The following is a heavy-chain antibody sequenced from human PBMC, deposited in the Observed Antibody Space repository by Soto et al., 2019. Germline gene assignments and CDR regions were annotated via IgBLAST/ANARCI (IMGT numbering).Heavy chain of an antibody. CDR3: AKEFWSGPFDY. D-gene: IGHD3-3*01. CDR2: IWSDGSNK. V-gene: IGHV3-33*06. Sequence: GGSLRLSCAASGFAFSSYGMHWVRQAPGKGLEWVAVIWSDGSNKYYAESVKGRFTISRDNSKNTLYLQVNSLRAEDTAVYYCAKEFWSGPFDYWGQGTLVTVSS. J-gene: IGHJ4*02. CDR1: GFAFSSYG.